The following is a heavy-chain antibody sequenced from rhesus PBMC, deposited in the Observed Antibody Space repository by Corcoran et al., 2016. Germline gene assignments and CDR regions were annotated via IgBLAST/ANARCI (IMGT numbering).Heavy chain of an antibody. CDR3: AISRGAAAGTFDY. CDR1: GYTFTDYY. Sequence: QVQLVQSGAEVKKPGASVKVSCKASGYTFTDYYIQGVRQAPGQGLEWMGRINPKTGGTDYAQKFQDRVTTPRDTSTTTAYMELSSLRSEDTAVYYCAISRGAAAGTFDYWGQGVLVTVSS. D-gene: IGHD6-31*01. CDR2: INPKTGGT. V-gene: IGHV1-138*01. J-gene: IGHJ4*01.